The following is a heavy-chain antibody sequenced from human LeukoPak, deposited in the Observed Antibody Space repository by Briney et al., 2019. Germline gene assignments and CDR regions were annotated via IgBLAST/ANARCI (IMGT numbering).Heavy chain of an antibody. Sequence: GGPLRLSFAASGFTLSSYRMNWAGQAPGKGLEWVSSISSSSSYIYYADSVKGRFTISRDNAKNSLYLQMNSLRAEDTAVYYCARGYGDYFDYWGQGTLVTVSS. CDR1: GFTLSSYR. V-gene: IGHV3-21*01. CDR2: ISSSSSYI. J-gene: IGHJ4*02. CDR3: ARGYGDYFDY. D-gene: IGHD4-17*01.